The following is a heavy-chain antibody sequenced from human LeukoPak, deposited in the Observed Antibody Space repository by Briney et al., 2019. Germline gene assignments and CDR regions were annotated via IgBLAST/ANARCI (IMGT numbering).Heavy chain of an antibody. CDR2: ISYDGSNK. V-gene: IGHV3-30*03. Sequence: GGSLRLSCAASGFTFSSYAMHWVRQAPGKGLEWVAVISYDGSNKYYADSVKGRFTISRDNSKNTLYLQMNSLRAEDTAVYYCAREVYYYGSGSGMDVWGQGTTVTVSS. D-gene: IGHD3-10*01. CDR1: GFTFSSYA. CDR3: AREVYYYGSGSGMDV. J-gene: IGHJ6*02.